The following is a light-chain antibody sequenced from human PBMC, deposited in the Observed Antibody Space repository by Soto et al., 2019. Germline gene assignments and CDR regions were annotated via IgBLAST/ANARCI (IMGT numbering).Light chain of an antibody. J-gene: IGLJ2*01. CDR3: SSYRISSIFVV. CDR1: RSDVGDYNR. Sequence: QSALTQPPSVSGSPGQSVTISCTGTRSDVGDYNRVSWYQQPPGTATRLMIYEVSNRPSGVPDRFSGSKSGNTASLTISGLQAEDEADYYCSSYRISSIFVVFGGGTKVTVL. CDR2: EVS. V-gene: IGLV2-18*02.